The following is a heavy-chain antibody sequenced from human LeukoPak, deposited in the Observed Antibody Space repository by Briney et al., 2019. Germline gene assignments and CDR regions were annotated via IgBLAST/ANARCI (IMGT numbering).Heavy chain of an antibody. J-gene: IGHJ3*02. V-gene: IGHV3-48*01. CDR3: ARSREYYHSSAYSDAFDI. CDR1: GFTFSNYN. CDR2: ISSSSSTI. D-gene: IGHD3-22*01. Sequence: GGSLRLSCAVSGFTFSNYNMNWVRQAPGDGLGWVSYISSSSSTIYYADSVKGRFTISRDNAKNALYLQMNSLRAEDTAVYYCARSREYYHSSAYSDAFDIWGQGTMVTVSS.